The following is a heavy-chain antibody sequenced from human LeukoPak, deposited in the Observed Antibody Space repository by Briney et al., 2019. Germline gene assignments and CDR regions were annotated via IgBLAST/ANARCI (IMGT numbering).Heavy chain of an antibody. Sequence: PGGSLRLSCAASGFTFGNFWMHWLRQVPGKGLVWVSRINIDGNKVSYADSVKGRFTISRDNAKNTLYLQMNSLRAEDTAVYYCARDFSGSYPAFSFDYWGQGTLVTVSS. J-gene: IGHJ4*02. CDR1: GFTFGNFW. CDR3: ARDFSGSYPAFSFDY. D-gene: IGHD1-26*01. V-gene: IGHV3-74*01. CDR2: INIDGNKV.